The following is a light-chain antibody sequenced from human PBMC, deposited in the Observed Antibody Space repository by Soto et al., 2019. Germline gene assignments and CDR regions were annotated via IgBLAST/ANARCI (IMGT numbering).Light chain of an antibody. J-gene: IGKJ4*01. CDR1: QGIRSW. CDR2: GIS. Sequence: DIPMTQSPSSVSASVGDRVTITCRASQGIRSWLTWYQQKPWGALKLRIYGISNFQSGVPSRFSGTGSVTDFTLTISSLQPEDFATYYCHPADSMPLTFGGGTKVEI. CDR3: HPADSMPLT. V-gene: IGKV1-12*01.